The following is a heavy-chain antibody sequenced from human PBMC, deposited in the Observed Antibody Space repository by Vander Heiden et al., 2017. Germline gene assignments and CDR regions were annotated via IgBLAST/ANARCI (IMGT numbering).Heavy chain of an antibody. CDR2: IKSKSDGGTE. D-gene: IGHD3-16*02. J-gene: IGHJ4*02. Sequence: ELQLAYCGARFVKSGGPLRLSCAASGSRFSQGWMCGGRQSPGKGLEWLGLIKSKSDGGTEGYAEPVKGKVTNSRDDSKKTGELEMNSLQIEDTAVNYCSTARGGGYRTSLDNWGQGTLVNVSS. CDR1: GSRFSQGW. CDR3: STARGGGYRTSLDN. V-gene: IGHV3-15*01.